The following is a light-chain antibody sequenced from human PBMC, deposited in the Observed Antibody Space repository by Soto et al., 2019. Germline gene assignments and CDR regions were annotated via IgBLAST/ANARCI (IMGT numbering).Light chain of an antibody. CDR1: KLGDKY. CDR2: QDS. CDR3: QAWDSSTENVV. J-gene: IGLJ2*01. V-gene: IGLV3-1*01. Sequence: SYELTQPPSVSVSPGQTASITCSGDKLGDKYACWYQQKPGQSPVLVIYQDSKRPSGNPERFSGSNSGNTATLTISGTQAMDEADYYCQAWDSSTENVVFGGGTKLTVL.